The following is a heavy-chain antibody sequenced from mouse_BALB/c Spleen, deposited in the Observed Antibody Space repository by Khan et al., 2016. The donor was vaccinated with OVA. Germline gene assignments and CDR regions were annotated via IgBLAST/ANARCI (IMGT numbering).Heavy chain of an antibody. D-gene: IGHD1-1*02. J-gene: IGHJ3*01. Sequence: QMQLEESGAELVKPGASVKLSCKASGYTFTSYYMYWVKQRPGQGLEWIGGINPSNGGTNFNEKFKSKATLTVDKSSSTAYMQLSSLTSEDSAVYYCTRSGWAAFAYWGQGTLVTVAA. CDR1: GYTFTSYY. CDR3: TRSGWAAFAY. CDR2: INPSNGGT. V-gene: IGHV1S81*02.